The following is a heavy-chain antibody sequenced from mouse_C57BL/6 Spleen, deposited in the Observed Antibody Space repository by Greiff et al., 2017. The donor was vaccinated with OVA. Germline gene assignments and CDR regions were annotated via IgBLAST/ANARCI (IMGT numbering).Heavy chain of an antibody. J-gene: IGHJ4*01. CDR1: GYTFTDYN. CDR3: AREDDGYLVYAMDY. V-gene: IGHV1-22*01. Sequence: EVKLMESGPELVKPGASVKMSCKASGYTFTDYNMHWVKQSHGKSLEWIGYINPNNGGTSYNQKFKGKATLTVNKSSSTAYMELRSLTSEDSAVYYCAREDDGYLVYAMDYWGQGTSVTVSS. D-gene: IGHD2-3*01. CDR2: INPNNGGT.